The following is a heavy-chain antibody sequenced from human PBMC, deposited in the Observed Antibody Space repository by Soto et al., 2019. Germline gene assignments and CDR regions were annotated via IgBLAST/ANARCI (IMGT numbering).Heavy chain of an antibody. V-gene: IGHV4-59*08. CDR3: ARQGSSVGYYYHYYMDV. CDR2: IYYSGST. CDR1: GGSISSYY. D-gene: IGHD6-6*01. Sequence: SSETLSLTCTVSGGSISSYYWIWIRQPPGKGLEWIGYIYYSGSTNYNPSLKSRVTISVDTSKNQFSLKLTSVTAADTAVYYCARQGSSVGYYYHYYMDVWGKGTTVTVSS. J-gene: IGHJ6*03.